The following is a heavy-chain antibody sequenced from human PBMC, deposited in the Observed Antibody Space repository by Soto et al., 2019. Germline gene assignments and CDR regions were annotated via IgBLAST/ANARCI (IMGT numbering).Heavy chain of an antibody. J-gene: IGHJ6*02. D-gene: IGHD6-19*01. CDR2: TYYRSKWYN. Sequence: SQTLSLTCAISGDSVSSNSAAWNWIRQSPSRGLEWLGRTYYRSKWYNDYAVSVKSRITINPDTSKNQFSLQLNSVTPEDTAVYYCARDRSVSGWGGYYCYYGMDVWGQGTTVTVSS. CDR1: GDSVSSNSAA. CDR3: ARDRSVSGWGGYYCYYGMDV. V-gene: IGHV6-1*01.